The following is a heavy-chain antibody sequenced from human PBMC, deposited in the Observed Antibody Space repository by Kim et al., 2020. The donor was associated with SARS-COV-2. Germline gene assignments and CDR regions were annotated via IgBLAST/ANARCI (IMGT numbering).Heavy chain of an antibody. Sequence: ADSGKGRFTISRDNAKHTLYLQMNSLRAEDTAVYYCAKDHTTVTTGWFDPWGQGTLVTVSS. CDR3: AKDHTTVTTGWFDP. V-gene: IGHV3-23*01. D-gene: IGHD4-17*01. J-gene: IGHJ5*02.